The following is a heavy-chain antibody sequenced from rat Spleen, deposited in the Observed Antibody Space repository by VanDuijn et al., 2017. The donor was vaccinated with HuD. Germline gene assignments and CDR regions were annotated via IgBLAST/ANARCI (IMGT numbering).Heavy chain of an antibody. J-gene: IGHJ3*01. CDR2: ISYDGSRT. CDR1: GFTFSDYY. Sequence: EVQLVESGGGLVQPGRSLKLSCTTSGFTFSDYYMAWVRQAPKKGLEWVATISYDGSRTYYRDSVKGRFTISSDHAKSTLYLQMDSLRSEDTATYYCATRKANWFPYWGQGTLVTVSS. V-gene: IGHV5S10*01. CDR3: ATRKANWFPY.